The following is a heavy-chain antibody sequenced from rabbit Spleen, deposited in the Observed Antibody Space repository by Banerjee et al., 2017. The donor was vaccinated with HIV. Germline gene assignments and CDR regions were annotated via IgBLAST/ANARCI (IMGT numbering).Heavy chain of an antibody. CDR1: GFTLSSYY. J-gene: IGHJ4*01. Sequence: QLKESGGGLVQPWGSLKLSCKASGFTLSSYYMNWVRQAPGKGLEWIGYIDPVFGSTYYASWVNGRFSISRENTQNTVSLQMNSLTAADTATYFCVRDTWAFNLWGPGTLVTVS. CDR3: VRDTWAFNL. CDR2: IDPVFGST. V-gene: IGHV1S7*01. D-gene: IGHD3-1*01.